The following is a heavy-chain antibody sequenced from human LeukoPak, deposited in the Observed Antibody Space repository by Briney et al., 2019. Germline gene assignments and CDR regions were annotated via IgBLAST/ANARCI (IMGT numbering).Heavy chain of an antibody. CDR3: ARGRRDTQYQVFDF. D-gene: IGHD2-2*01. CDR2: IKEDGSDE. J-gene: IGHJ4*02. V-gene: IGHV3-7*01. CDR1: GFTFSNFW. Sequence: GGSPRLSCVASGFTFSNFWMNWVRQAPGRGLEWVANIKEDGSDEYYVDSVKGRFTISRDNAKNSLFLQLNSLRAEDTALYHCARGRRDTQYQVFDFWGQGTLVTVSS.